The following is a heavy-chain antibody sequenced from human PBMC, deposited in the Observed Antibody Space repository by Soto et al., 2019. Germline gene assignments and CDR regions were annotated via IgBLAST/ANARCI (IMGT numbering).Heavy chain of an antibody. J-gene: IGHJ4*02. Sequence: XSVKVSFNASGYTFTSYYMHLVRQAPGQGLEWMGIINPSGGSTSYAQKFQGRVTMTRDTSTSTVYMELRSLRSEDTAVYYCARGIYYYDIDYWGLGTLVTVSS. V-gene: IGHV1-46*01. CDR1: GYTFTSYY. CDR2: INPSGGST. D-gene: IGHD3-22*01. CDR3: ARGIYYYDIDY.